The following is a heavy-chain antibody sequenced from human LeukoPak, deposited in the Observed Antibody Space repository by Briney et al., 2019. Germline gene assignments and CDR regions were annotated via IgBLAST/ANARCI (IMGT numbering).Heavy chain of an antibody. J-gene: IGHJ4*02. Sequence: GGSLRLSCAASGFIFSSFGLHWVRQAPGKGLEWVAFIQDDESNKFYADFVKGRFTVSRDNSKNTLYLQMNSLRAEDTAVYYCAKSYCSGGSCYSDLPYYFDFWGQGTPVTVSS. CDR3: AKSYCSGGSCYSDLPYYFDF. CDR2: IQDDESNK. D-gene: IGHD2-15*01. CDR1: GFIFSSFG. V-gene: IGHV3-30*02.